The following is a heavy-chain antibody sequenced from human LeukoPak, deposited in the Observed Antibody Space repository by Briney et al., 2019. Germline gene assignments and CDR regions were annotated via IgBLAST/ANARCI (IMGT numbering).Heavy chain of an antibody. D-gene: IGHD2-21*02. CDR3: AKETYFGGDAQPGV. CDR2: LSGSGTGT. Sequence: GGSLRLSCAASGFTFSNYAMSWARQAPGKGLEWVSTLSGSGTGTYYADSVKGRFTISRDNSKNTLYLQMNSLRAEDTAVYYCAKETYFGGDAQPGVWGQGTLVTVSS. J-gene: IGHJ4*02. V-gene: IGHV3-23*01. CDR1: GFTFSNYA.